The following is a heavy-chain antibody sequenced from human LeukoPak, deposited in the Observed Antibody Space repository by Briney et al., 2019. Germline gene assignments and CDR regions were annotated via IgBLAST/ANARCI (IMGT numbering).Heavy chain of an antibody. D-gene: IGHD3-10*01. J-gene: IGHJ3*02. V-gene: IGHV3-33*01. CDR1: GFTFSNYG. CDR2: IWYDGSNK. CDR3: ARVGDGSSPIGNAFDI. Sequence: PGRSLRLSCAASGFTFSNYGMHWVRQAPGKGLEWVAVIWYDGSNKYYADSVKGRFTISRDNSKNTLYLQMRSLSAEDTAVYYCARVGDGSSPIGNAFDIWGQGTMVIVSS.